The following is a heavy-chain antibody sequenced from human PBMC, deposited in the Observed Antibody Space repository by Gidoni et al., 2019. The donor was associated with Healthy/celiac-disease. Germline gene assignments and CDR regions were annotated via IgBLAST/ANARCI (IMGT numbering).Heavy chain of an antibody. CDR2: INHSGST. D-gene: IGHD1-26*01. V-gene: IGHV4-34*01. J-gene: IGHJ4*02. CDR1: GGSFSGYY. Sequence: QVQLQQWGAGLLKPSETLSLTCAVYGGSFSGYYWSWIRQPPGKGLEWIGEINHSGSTNYNPSLKSRVTISGDTSKNQFSLKLSSVTAADTAVYYCARAPHSGSYSYDYWGQGTLVTVSS. CDR3: ARAPHSGSYSYDY.